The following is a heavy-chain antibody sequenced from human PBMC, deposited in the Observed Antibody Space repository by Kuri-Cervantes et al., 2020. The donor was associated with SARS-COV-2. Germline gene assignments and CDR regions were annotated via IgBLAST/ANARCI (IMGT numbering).Heavy chain of an antibody. Sequence: GESLKISCSASGFTFNAYSMHWVRQAPGKGLEYVSAISSNGETTYYADSVKGRFIISRDNSKNTLFLQMSGLRAEDTAAYFCVTRGGSEAFDVWGQGTMVTVSS. D-gene: IGHD1-1*01. V-gene: IGHV3-64D*06. CDR1: GFTFNAYS. CDR2: ISSNGETT. CDR3: VTRGGSEAFDV. J-gene: IGHJ3*01.